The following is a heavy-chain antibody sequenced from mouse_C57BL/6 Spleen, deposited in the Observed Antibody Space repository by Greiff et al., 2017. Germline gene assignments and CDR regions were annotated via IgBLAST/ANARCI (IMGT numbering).Heavy chain of an antibody. CDR3: VGGLRWAMDY. V-gene: IGHV1-82*01. Sequence: VQLQQSGPELVKPGASVKISCKASGYAFSSSWMNWVKQRPGKGLEWIGRIYPGDGDTNYNGKFKGKATLTADKSSSTAYMQLSSLTSEDSAVYFCVGGLRWAMDYWGQGTSVT. CDR2: IYPGDGDT. J-gene: IGHJ4*01. D-gene: IGHD1-1*01. CDR1: GYAFSSSW.